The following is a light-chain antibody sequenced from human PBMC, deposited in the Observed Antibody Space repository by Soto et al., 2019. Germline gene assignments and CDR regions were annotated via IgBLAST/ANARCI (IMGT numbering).Light chain of an antibody. Sequence: EIVLTQSPGTLSLSPGERATLSCRASQSVNNDYLAWYQQKPGQAPTFLIFGASRRATGIPDRFTGSGSGADFTLTISRLEPEDFAVYYCQQYGTSPRTFGQGTRVEIK. J-gene: IGKJ1*01. CDR2: GAS. CDR3: QQYGTSPRT. V-gene: IGKV3-20*01. CDR1: QSVNNDY.